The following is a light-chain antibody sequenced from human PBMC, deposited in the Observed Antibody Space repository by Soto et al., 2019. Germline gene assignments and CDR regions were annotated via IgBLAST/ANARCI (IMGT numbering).Light chain of an antibody. V-gene: IGKV1-17*03. J-gene: IGKJ1*01. Sequence: DIQMTQSPSAMSAYVGDRVTITCRASQGIRNFLVWFQQKPGKAPKLLVYDASTLQSGVASRFSGSGSGTEFTLIISGLQPDDSATYYCQQYTNTNNPWMFGQGTKVEI. CDR2: DAS. CDR3: QQYTNTNNPWM. CDR1: QGIRNF.